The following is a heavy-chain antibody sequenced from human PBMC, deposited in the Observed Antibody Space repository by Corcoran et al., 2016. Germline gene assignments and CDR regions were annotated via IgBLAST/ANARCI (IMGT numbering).Heavy chain of an antibody. Sequence: EVQLVESGGGLVKPGGSLRLSCAASGFTVGSYWMSWVSQAPGKGLEWVANIKQDGSEKYYVDSVKGRFTISRDNAKNSLYLQMNSLRAEDTAVYYCARYSRDFWSGYYLWGQGTLVTVSS. CDR3: ARYSRDFWSGYYL. CDR2: IKQDGSEK. J-gene: IGHJ5*02. V-gene: IGHV3-7*01. CDR1: GFTVGSYW. D-gene: IGHD3-3*01.